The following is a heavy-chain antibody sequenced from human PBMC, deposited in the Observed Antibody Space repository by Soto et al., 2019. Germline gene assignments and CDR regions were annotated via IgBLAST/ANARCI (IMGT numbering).Heavy chain of an antibody. V-gene: IGHV4-30-4*01. J-gene: IGHJ4*02. CDR3: ARPTYYYDSSGPPGY. D-gene: IGHD3-22*01. CDR1: GGSISSGYYY. CDR2: IYYSGST. Sequence: SETLSLTCTVSGGSISSGYYYWSWIRQPPGKGLEWIGYIYYSGSTYYNPSLKSRVTTSVDTSKNSLYLQMNSLRAEDTAVYYCARPTYYYDSSGPPGYWGQGTLVTVS.